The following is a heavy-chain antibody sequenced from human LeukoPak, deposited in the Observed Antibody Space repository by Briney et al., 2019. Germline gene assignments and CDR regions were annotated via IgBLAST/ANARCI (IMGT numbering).Heavy chain of an antibody. V-gene: IGHV3-7*01. Sequence: AGGSLRLSCAASGFTFSSYWMSWLRQAPGKGLEWVANIKQDGSEKYYVDSVKGRFTISRDNAKNSLYLQMNRLRTEDTAVYYCVSYYDSSGYYSDAFDSWGQGTMVTVSS. CDR3: VSYYDSSGYYSDAFDS. CDR1: GFTFSSYW. CDR2: IKQDGSEK. D-gene: IGHD3-22*01. J-gene: IGHJ3*02.